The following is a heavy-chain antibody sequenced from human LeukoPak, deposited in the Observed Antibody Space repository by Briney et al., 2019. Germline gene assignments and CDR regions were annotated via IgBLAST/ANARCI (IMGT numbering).Heavy chain of an antibody. CDR1: GFTFSSYG. CDR3: AKDIRY. Sequence: GGSLRLSCAASGFTFSSYGMPWVRQAPGKGLEWVAVISYDGSNKYYADSVKGRFTISRDNSKNTLYLQMNSLRAEDTAVYYCAKDIRYWGQGTLVTVSS. D-gene: IGHD3-3*02. J-gene: IGHJ4*02. V-gene: IGHV3-30*18. CDR2: ISYDGSNK.